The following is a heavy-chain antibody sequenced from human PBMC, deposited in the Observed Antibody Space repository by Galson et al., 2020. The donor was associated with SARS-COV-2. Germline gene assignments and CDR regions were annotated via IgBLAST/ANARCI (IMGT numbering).Heavy chain of an antibody. CDR2: IISSGSTT. CDR3: VKETGDEWGYWDS. Sequence: GESLKISCAASRFAFSSHAMSWVRQAPGKGLEWVSAIISSGSTTYFADAVKGRFAISRDNSWNTLYLQLNSLRVEDTAVYYCVKETGDEWGYWDSWGQGTLVTVSS. D-gene: IGHD1-26*01. V-gene: IGHV3-23*01. J-gene: IGHJ4*02. CDR1: RFAFSSHA.